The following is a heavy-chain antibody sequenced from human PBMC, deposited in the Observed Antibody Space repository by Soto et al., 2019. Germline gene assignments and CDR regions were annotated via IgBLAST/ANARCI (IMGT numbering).Heavy chain of an antibody. CDR3: AKGWFGGPLDY. CDR1: GFTFSSYG. J-gene: IGHJ4*02. Sequence: QVQLVESGGGVVQPGRSLRLSCAASGFTFSSYGMHWVRQAPGKGLEWVAVISYDGSNKYYADSVKGRFTISRDNSKNTLYLQMNSLRAEDTAVYYCAKGWFGGPLDYWGQGTLVTVSS. V-gene: IGHV3-30*18. CDR2: ISYDGSNK. D-gene: IGHD2-15*01.